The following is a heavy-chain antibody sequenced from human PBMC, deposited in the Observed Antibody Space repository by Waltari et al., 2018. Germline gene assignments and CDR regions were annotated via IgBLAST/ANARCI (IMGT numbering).Heavy chain of an antibody. V-gene: IGHV3-23*01. CDR1: GLPFSSYG. CDR3: AKDRDGSSLTLYYFDH. D-gene: IGHD1-26*01. CDR2: VSGSGDTT. Sequence: EVQLLESGGGLVQPGGSLRLSCVASGLPFSSYGMSWFRQGAGKGLGWVSSVSGSGDTTDYADSVKGRFTISRDNSKNTFYLQMNSLRVDDTAVYYCAKDRDGSSLTLYYFDHWSQGALVTVSS. J-gene: IGHJ4*02.